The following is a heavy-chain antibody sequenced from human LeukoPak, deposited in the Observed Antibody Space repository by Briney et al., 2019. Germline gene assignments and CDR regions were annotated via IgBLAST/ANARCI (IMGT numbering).Heavy chain of an antibody. D-gene: IGHD1-1*01. CDR2: ISGSGGST. CDR1: GFTFSSYA. V-gene: IGHV3-23*01. Sequence: GGSLRLSCAASGFTFSSYAMSWVRQAPGKGLEWVLTISGSGGSTYYADSVKGRFTVSRDNPKNTVYLQMNSLRAEDTAVYFCARSPVLDRNDWSFADWGQGTLVTVSS. CDR3: ARSPVLDRNDWSFAD. J-gene: IGHJ4*02.